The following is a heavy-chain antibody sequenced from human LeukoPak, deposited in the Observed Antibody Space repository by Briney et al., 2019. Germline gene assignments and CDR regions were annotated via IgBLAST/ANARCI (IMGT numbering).Heavy chain of an antibody. CDR1: GFTFSNFW. D-gene: IGHD1-26*01. CDR3: SRDQSIAGPTTVDH. J-gene: IGHJ5*02. CDR2: IKQDGSDK. Sequence: GGSLRLSCGASGFTFSNFWMSWVRQAPGKGLEWVANIKQDGSDKYYVDSVRGRFTISRDNAENSLYLQMNTLRAEDTAVYYCSRDQSIAGPTTVDHWGQGTLVTVSS. V-gene: IGHV3-7*01.